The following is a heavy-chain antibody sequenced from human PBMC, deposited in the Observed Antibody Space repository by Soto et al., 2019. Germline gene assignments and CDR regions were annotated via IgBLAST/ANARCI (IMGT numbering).Heavy chain of an antibody. D-gene: IGHD6-6*01. CDR3: ARAPKVSGSSQTRPDF. J-gene: IGHJ4*02. V-gene: IGHV4-34*01. CDR1: SGSLSGYY. CDR2: ISQSGDT. Sequence: SETLSLTCSIYSGSLSGYYWSWIRQPPGKGLEWIGEISQSGDTNYSPSLKSRVSISIDTSKKQFSLNLASVSAADTAVYYCARAPKVSGSSQTRPDFWGQGTLVTVSS.